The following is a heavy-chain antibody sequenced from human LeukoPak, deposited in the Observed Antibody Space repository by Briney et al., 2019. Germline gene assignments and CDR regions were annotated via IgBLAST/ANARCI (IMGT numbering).Heavy chain of an antibody. Sequence: ASVKVSCEASGYTFTCYYTHWVRQAPGQGLEWMGRINPNSGGTNYAQKFQGRVTMTRDTSISTAYMELSRLRSDDTAVYYCARVVVPAAAFDYWGQGTLVTVSS. D-gene: IGHD2-2*01. CDR2: INPNSGGT. J-gene: IGHJ4*02. CDR3: ARVVVPAAAFDY. CDR1: GYTFTCYY. V-gene: IGHV1-2*06.